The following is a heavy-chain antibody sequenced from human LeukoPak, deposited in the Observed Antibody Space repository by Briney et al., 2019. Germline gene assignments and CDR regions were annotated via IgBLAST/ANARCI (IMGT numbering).Heavy chain of an antibody. CDR3: ARDHRYAFDN. J-gene: IGHJ4*01. D-gene: IGHD5-12*01. CDR2: IGISSGNT. CDR1: GFNFIDYS. V-gene: IGHV3-48*01. Sequence: GGSLRLSCAASGFNFIDYSMNWVRQAPGKGLEWISYIGISSGNTKYTDSVKGRFTISRDKARNSLYLQMNSLRVEDTAMYYCARDHRYAFDNWGHGTLVTVSS.